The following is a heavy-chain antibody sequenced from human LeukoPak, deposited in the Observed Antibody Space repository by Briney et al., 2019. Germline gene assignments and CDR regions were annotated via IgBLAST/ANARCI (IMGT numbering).Heavy chain of an antibody. Sequence: GGSLRLSCAASGFXFSGYAISWVRLAPGEGLEWVSAITAGGDSTYYAESVKGRFTISRDNLKNMVFLQMSTLRAEDTAIYYCAKSHASIWNVYDYWGQGTLVTVSS. CDR1: GFXFSGYA. CDR3: AKSHASIWNVYDY. D-gene: IGHD6-13*01. J-gene: IGHJ4*02. V-gene: IGHV3-23*01. CDR2: ITAGGDST.